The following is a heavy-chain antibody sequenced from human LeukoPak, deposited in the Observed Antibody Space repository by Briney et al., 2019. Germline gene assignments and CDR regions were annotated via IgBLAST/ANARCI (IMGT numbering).Heavy chain of an antibody. CDR3: ARSSHYDILTGYSEEDAFDI. D-gene: IGHD3-9*01. V-gene: IGHV3-53*01. Sequence: GSLRLSCAASGFTVSSNYMSWVRQAPGKGLEWVSVIYSGGSTDYADSVKGRFTISRDNSKNTLYLQMNSLRVEDTAVYYCARSSHYDILTGYSEEDAFDIWGQGTMVTVSS. CDR2: IYSGGST. CDR1: GFTVSSNY. J-gene: IGHJ3*02.